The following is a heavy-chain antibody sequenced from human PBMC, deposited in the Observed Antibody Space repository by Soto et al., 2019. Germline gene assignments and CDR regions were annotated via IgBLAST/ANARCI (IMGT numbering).Heavy chain of an antibody. D-gene: IGHD6-6*01. CDR2: INPNSGGT. V-gene: IGHV1-2*02. J-gene: IGHJ4*02. CDR3: ARVRSIAARGPNPPPDY. CDR1: GYTFTGYY. Sequence: QVQLVQSGAEVKKPGASVKVSCKASGYTFTGYYMHWVRQAPGQGLEWMGWINPNSGGTNYAQKFQGRVTMTRDTSISPAYRELRRLRSADTAVYYCARVRSIAARGPNPPPDYWAREPWSPSPQ.